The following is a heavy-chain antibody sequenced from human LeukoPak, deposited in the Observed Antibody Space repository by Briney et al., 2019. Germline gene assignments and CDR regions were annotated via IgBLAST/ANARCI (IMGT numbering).Heavy chain of an antibody. CDR3: AKDSAISSVWGSYRYDAFDI. CDR1: GFTFSSYA. CDR2: ISYDGSNK. Sequence: PGGSLRLSCAASGFTFSSYAMHWVRQAPGKGLEWVAVISYDGSNKYYADSVKGRFTISRDNSKNTLYLQMNSLRAEDTAVYYCAKDSAISSVWGSYRYDAFDIWGQGTMATVSS. D-gene: IGHD3-16*02. J-gene: IGHJ3*02. V-gene: IGHV3-30*04.